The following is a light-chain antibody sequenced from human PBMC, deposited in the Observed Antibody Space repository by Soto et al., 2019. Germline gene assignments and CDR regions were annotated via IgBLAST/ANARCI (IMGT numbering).Light chain of an antibody. V-gene: IGKV1-5*01. Sequence: DIQMTQSPSTLSASVGDRVTITCRASQSISNWLAWYQQKPGKAPTLLIYDVSRLESGVPSRFSGSGSGTEFTLTISSLQPEDFATYYCVQHHSFPITFGGGTKVDIK. CDR1: QSISNW. CDR3: VQHHSFPIT. CDR2: DVS. J-gene: IGKJ4*01.